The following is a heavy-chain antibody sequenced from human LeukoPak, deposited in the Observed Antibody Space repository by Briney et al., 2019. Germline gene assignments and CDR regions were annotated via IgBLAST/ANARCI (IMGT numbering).Heavy chain of an antibody. Sequence: RASETLSLTCTVSGGSISSYYWSWIRQPPGKGLEWIGYIYYSGSTNYNPSLKSRVTISVDTSKNQFSLKLSSVTAADTAVYYCARVGGYYYYYYMDVWGKGTTVTVSS. J-gene: IGHJ6*03. V-gene: IGHV4-59*01. CDR2: IYYSGST. CDR3: ARVGGYYYYYYMDV. CDR1: GGSISSYY.